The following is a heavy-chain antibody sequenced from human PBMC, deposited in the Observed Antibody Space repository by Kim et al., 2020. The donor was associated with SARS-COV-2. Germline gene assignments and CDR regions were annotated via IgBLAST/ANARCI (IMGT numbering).Heavy chain of an antibody. CDR3: ARGGSVTTKPFDY. D-gene: IGHD4-17*01. V-gene: IGHV4-34*01. Sequence: DHPSLKRRVTISVDTSKNQFSLKLSSVTAADTAVYYCARGGSVTTKPFDYWGQGTLVTVSS. J-gene: IGHJ4*02.